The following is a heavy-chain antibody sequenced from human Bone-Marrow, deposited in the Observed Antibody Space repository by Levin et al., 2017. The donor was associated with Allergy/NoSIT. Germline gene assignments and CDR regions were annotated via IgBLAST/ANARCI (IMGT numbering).Heavy chain of an antibody. CDR2: ISWNSGSI. CDR3: AKDIGGGSYSTALSAFDI. Sequence: GGSLRLSCAASGFTFDDYAMHWVRQAPGKGLEWVSGISWNSGSIGYADSVKGRFTISRDNAKNSLYLQMNSLRAEDTALYYCAKDIGGGSYSTALSAFDIWGQGTMVTVSS. CDR1: GFTFDDYA. D-gene: IGHD1-26*01. V-gene: IGHV3-9*01. J-gene: IGHJ3*02.